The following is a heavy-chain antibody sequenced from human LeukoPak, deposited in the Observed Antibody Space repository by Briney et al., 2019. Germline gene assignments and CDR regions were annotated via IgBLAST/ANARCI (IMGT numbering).Heavy chain of an antibody. CDR1: GYTFTSYD. Sequence: ASVKVSCKASGYTFTSYDINWVRQATGQGLEWMGWMNPNSGNTGYAQKFQGRVTMTRNTSISTAYMELSSLRSEDTAVYYCARSFSSYYYYYRDVWGKGTTVTVSS. CDR3: ARSFSSYYYYYRDV. J-gene: IGHJ6*03. CDR2: MNPNSGNT. D-gene: IGHD6-19*01. V-gene: IGHV1-8*01.